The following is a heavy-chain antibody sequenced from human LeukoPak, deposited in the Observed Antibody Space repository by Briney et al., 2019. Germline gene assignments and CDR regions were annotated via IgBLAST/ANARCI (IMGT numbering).Heavy chain of an antibody. D-gene: IGHD6-13*01. V-gene: IGHV3-23*01. CDR1: GFTFSSYA. Sequence: GGSLRLSCAASGFTFSSYAVSWVRQAPGKGLEWVSAITGSGDSTYYADSVKGQFTISRDNSQNTLYLQMNSLRAEDTAVYYCAILAGYSSSWYGEVFDYWGQGTLVTVSS. J-gene: IGHJ4*02. CDR2: ITGSGDST. CDR3: AILAGYSSSWYGEVFDY.